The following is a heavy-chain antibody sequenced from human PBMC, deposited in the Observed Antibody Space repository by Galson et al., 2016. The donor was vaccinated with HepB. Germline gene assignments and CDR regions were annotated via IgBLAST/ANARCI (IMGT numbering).Heavy chain of an antibody. CDR1: GGSISSYY. D-gene: IGHD6-19*01. Sequence: TCTVSGGSISSYYWSWIRQPAGKGLEWIGRIYTSGSTNYNPSLKSRVTMSVDTSKNQFSLKLNSVTAADTAVYYCAKVGSGPAVISVYRYFYYYGMDVWGKGTTVTVSS. J-gene: IGHJ6*04. CDR3: AKVGSGPAVISVYRYFYYYGMDV. CDR2: IYTSGST. V-gene: IGHV4-4*07.